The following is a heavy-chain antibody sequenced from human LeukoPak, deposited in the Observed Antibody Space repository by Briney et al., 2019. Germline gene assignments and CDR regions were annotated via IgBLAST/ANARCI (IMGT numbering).Heavy chain of an antibody. V-gene: IGHV5-10-1*01. CDR2: IDHSDSYT. CDR1: GYSFTSYW. D-gene: IGHD3-10*01. J-gene: IGHJ4*02. Sequence: GESLKISCKGSGYSFTSYWISWVRQMPGHGLERMGGIDHSDSYTNYSPSFQGHVTISADKSISTAYPQWSSLKASDTAMYYCARQMVRGVIGYWGQGTLVTVSS. CDR3: ARQMVRGVIGY.